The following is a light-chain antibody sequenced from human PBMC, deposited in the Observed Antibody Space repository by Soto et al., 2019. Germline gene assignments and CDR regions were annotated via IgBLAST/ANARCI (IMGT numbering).Light chain of an antibody. J-gene: IGKJ5*01. CDR2: AAS. Sequence: DIQLTQSPSSLSASVGDRVTITCQASQDISNYLNWYQQKPGKAPKFLIFAASSLQSWVPSRFSGSGSGTDFTLTISSLQPEDFATYYCQQSYSTPITFGQGTRLEIK. CDR3: QQSYSTPIT. CDR1: QDISNY. V-gene: IGKV1-39*01.